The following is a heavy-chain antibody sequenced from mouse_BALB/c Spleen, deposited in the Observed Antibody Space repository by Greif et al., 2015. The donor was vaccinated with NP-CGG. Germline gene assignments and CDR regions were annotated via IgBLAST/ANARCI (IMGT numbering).Heavy chain of an antibody. CDR1: GFTFSSFG. J-gene: IGHJ4*01. CDR3: ARSDGNYGYAMDY. V-gene: IGHV5-17*02. Sequence: EVKLMESGGGLVQPGGSRKLSCAASGFTFSSFGMHWVRQAPEKGLEWVAYISSGGSTIYYADTVKGRFTISRDNPKNTLFLQMTSLRSEDTAMYYCARSDGNYGYAMDYWGQGTSVTVSS. D-gene: IGHD2-1*01. CDR2: ISSGGSTI.